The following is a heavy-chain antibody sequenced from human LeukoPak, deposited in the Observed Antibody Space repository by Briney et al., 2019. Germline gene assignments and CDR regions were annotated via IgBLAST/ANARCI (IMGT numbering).Heavy chain of an antibody. Sequence: SVKVSCKASGGTFSSYAISWVRQAPGQGLEWMGGIIPIFGTANYAQKFQGRVTITTDESTSTAYMELSSLRSEDTAVYYCARDYGGNSYYYYYGTDVWGQGTTVTVSS. CDR3: ARDYGGNSYYYYYGTDV. CDR2: IIPIFGTA. D-gene: IGHD4-23*01. CDR1: GGTFSSYA. V-gene: IGHV1-69*05. J-gene: IGHJ6*02.